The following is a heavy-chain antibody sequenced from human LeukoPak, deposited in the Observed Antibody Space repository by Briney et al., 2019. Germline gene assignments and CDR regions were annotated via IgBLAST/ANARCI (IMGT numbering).Heavy chain of an antibody. CDR3: ARDAYSGSYWRRFDP. Sequence: PGGSLRLSCETSGFIFSNCWMTWVRQAPGKGLEWVANIKTDASEKYYADSVKGRFTISRDNAKMSLYLQMNSLRAEDTALYHCARDAYSGSYWRRFDPWGQGTLVTVSS. V-gene: IGHV3-7*03. D-gene: IGHD1-26*01. CDR2: IKTDASEK. J-gene: IGHJ5*02. CDR1: GFIFSNCW.